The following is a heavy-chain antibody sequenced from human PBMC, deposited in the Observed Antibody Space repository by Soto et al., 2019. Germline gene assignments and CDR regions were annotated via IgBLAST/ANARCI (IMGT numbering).Heavy chain of an antibody. D-gene: IGHD3-3*01. CDR1: GFNFSNYA. Sequence: EVQLLESGGDFKQPGGSLRLSCEGSGFNFSNYALNWVRPAPGKRLEWVSVISGNSGTTYYAASVKGRFTISRDNSTKTLCRQVNSLRADDTAVDYCAKGRAITVFGVITAFDSWGEGTLVTVSS. CDR2: ISGNSGTT. CDR3: AKGRAITVFGVITAFDS. J-gene: IGHJ4*02. V-gene: IGHV3-23*01.